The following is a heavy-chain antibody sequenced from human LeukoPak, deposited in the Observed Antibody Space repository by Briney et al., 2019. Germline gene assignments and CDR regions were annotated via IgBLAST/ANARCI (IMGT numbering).Heavy chain of an antibody. CDR2: ISSRSSYI. CDR3: ATPSTFDWFDP. V-gene: IGHV3-21*01. CDR1: GFTFSSYS. Sequence: PGGSLRLSCAASGFTFSSYSMNWVRQAPGKGLEWVSSISSRSSYIFYAASVKGRLTTSKATAKNSLYLQITSLRTKAPAITYCATPSTFDWFDPWGQGTLVTVSS. J-gene: IGHJ5*02. D-gene: IGHD3-10*02.